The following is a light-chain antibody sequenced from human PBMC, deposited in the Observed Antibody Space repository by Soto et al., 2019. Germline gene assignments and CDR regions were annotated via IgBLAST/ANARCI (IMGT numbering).Light chain of an antibody. Sequence: DIQLTQSPSFLSASVGDTVTITCRASQGMSTYLAWYQQKPGKVPKLLIRSASTLQSGVPPRFSGGGSGTEFSLTICTLQPDDSCIYYCQQLNGYQLAFGGGTNVEIK. CDR3: QQLNGYQLA. CDR1: QGMSTY. V-gene: IGKV1-9*01. J-gene: IGKJ4*01. CDR2: SAS.